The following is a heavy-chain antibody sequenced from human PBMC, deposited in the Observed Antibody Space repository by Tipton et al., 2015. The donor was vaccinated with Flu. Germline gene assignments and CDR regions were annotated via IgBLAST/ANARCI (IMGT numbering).Heavy chain of an antibody. J-gene: IGHJ6*02. CDR1: GGSISSYY. CDR3: ARDTPRYSYYYYYYGMDV. V-gene: IGHV4-4*07. Sequence: TLFLTCTVSGGSISSYYWSWIRQPAGKGLEWIGRGYTSGSTNYNPSLKSRVTMSVDTYKNKISLKLSSVTAADTAVYYCARDTPRYSYYYYYYGMDVWGQGTTVTGSS. CDR2: GYTSGST. D-gene: IGHD2-15*01.